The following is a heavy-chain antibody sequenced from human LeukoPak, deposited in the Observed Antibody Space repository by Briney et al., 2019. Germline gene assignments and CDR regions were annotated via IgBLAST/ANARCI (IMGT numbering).Heavy chain of an antibody. CDR1: GFTFSSYS. CDR3: AREAVSGYFVNWFDP. D-gene: IGHD6-19*01. Sequence: PGGSLRLSCAASGFTFSSYSMNWVRQAPGKGLEWVSSISSSSSYIYYADSVKGRFTISRDNAKNSLYLQMNSLRAEETAVYYCAREAVSGYFVNWFDPWGQGPLVTVSS. V-gene: IGHV3-21*01. CDR2: ISSSSSYI. J-gene: IGHJ5*02.